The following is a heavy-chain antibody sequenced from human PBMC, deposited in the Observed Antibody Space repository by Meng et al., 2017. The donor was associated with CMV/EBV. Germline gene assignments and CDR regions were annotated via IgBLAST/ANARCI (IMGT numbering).Heavy chain of an antibody. Sequence: VQLVQSGAEVKKPGSSVKVSCKASGGTFSSYAISWVRQAPGQGLEWMGGIIPIFGTANYAQKFQGRVTITADESTSTAYMELSSLRSEDTAVYYCARRGSHYGSGSYYNWFDPWGQGTLVTVSS. CDR2: IIPIFGTA. D-gene: IGHD3-10*01. CDR3: ARRGSHYGSGSYYNWFDP. J-gene: IGHJ5*02. CDR1: GGTFSSYA. V-gene: IGHV1-69*12.